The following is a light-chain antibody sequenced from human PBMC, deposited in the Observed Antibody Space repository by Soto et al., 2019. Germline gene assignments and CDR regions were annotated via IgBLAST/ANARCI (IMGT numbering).Light chain of an antibody. Sequence: QSALTQPPSASGSPGQSVTISCTGTSSDVGGYNYVSWYQQHPGKAPKLMIYEVTKRPSGVPDRFSGSKSVNTASLTVSGLQAEDEADYYCSSYGGSNNLVFGGGTQLTVL. CDR3: SSYGGSNNLV. CDR1: SSDVGGYNY. CDR2: EVT. V-gene: IGLV2-8*01. J-gene: IGLJ2*01.